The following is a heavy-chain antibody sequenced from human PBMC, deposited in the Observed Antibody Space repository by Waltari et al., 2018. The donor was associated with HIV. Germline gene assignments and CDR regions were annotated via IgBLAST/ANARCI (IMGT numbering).Heavy chain of an antibody. Sequence: EVQLVESGGGLIQPGGSMRLSCAASGFPVSSNYMSWFRQAPGKGLEWVSVIYSGGSTYYADSVKGRFTISRDNSKNTLYLQMNSLRAEDTAVYYCARGSVLLWFPDIWGQGTMVTVSS. D-gene: IGHD3-10*01. J-gene: IGHJ3*02. CDR2: IYSGGST. V-gene: IGHV3-53*01. CDR3: ARGSVLLWFPDI. CDR1: GFPVSSNY.